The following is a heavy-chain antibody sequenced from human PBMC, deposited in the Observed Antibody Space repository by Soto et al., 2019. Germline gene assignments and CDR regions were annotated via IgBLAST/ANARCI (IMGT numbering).Heavy chain of an antibody. Sequence: EVQLVESGGGLVQPGRSLRLYCVASGFSFDDFVMNWVRQRPGKGLEWVSSVSWNSGAKLYADSVKGRFVISRDSAKKSVYLQLNSLRPDDTAFYYCAKGVATAVPALDYWGQGTLVTVSS. CDR3: AKGVATAVPALDY. CDR2: VSWNSGAK. D-gene: IGHD2-21*02. J-gene: IGHJ4*02. V-gene: IGHV3-9*01. CDR1: GFSFDDFV.